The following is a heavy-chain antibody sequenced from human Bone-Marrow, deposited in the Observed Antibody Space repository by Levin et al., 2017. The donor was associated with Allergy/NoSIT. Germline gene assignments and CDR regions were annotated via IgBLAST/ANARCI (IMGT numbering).Heavy chain of an antibody. CDR1: GYTFTDYG. CDR2: INVNSGHT. J-gene: IGHJ4*02. V-gene: IGHV1-18*01. Sequence: GESLKISCKASGYTFTDYGISWVRQAPGQGLEWMGWINVNSGHTNYVRKFQGRVTMTTDTSTQTAYMELRSLRSDDTAIYYCARGFDRWGQGTLVTLSS. CDR3: ARGFDR.